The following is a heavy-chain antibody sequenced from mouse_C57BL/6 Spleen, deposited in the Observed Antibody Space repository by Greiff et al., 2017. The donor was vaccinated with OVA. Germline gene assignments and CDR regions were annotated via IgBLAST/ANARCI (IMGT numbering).Heavy chain of an antibody. CDR1: GFSLTSYA. Sequence: VKVVESGPGLVAPSPSLSITCTVSGFSLTSYAISWVRQPPGQGLEWLGVIWPGGGTNYNSDLISSLGISKDNAESQACLKMNSLRTDDTAEYDGARKRGTTVPYYAMDYWGQGTSVTVSA. CDR3: ARKRGTTVPYYAMDY. D-gene: IGHD2-14*01. CDR2: IWPGGGT. J-gene: IGHJ4*01. V-gene: IGHV2-9-1*01.